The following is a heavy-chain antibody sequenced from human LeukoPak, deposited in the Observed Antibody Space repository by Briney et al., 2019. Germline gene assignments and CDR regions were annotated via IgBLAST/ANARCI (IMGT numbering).Heavy chain of an antibody. Sequence: GGSLRLSCVASGFTFSSYAMSWVRQAPGKGLEWVSGISGSGHSTYYADSVKGRFTISRDNSKNTLYLQMNSLRAEDTAVYYCAKDVDSSGYYQSPFDYWGQGTLVTVSP. CDR2: ISGSGHST. J-gene: IGHJ4*02. D-gene: IGHD3-22*01. V-gene: IGHV3-23*01. CDR3: AKDVDSSGYYQSPFDY. CDR1: GFTFSSYA.